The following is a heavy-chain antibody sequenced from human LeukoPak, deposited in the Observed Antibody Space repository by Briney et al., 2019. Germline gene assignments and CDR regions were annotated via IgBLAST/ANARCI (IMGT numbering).Heavy chain of an antibody. CDR2: ISWNSGSI. V-gene: IGHV3-9*01. CDR3: ATEGTAAAGPWGDAFDI. J-gene: IGHJ3*02. D-gene: IGHD6-13*01. CDR1: GFTFDDYA. Sequence: GGSLRLSCAASGFTFDDYAMHWVRQAPGKGLEWVSGISWNSGSIGYADSVKGRFTISRDNAKNSLYLQMNSLRAEDTAMYYCATEGTAAAGPWGDAFDIWGQGTMVTVSS.